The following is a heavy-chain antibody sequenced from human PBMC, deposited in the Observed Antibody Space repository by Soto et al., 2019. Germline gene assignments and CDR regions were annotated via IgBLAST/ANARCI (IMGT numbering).Heavy chain of an antibody. CDR2: INPSGGST. V-gene: IGHV1-46*01. D-gene: IGHD2-15*01. Sequence: ASVKVSCKASGYTFTGYYMHWVRQAPGQGLEWMGIINPSGGSTSYAQKFQGRVTMTRDTSTSTVYMELSSLRSEDTAVYYCASDGRVVAATLPMLGSWGQGTLVTVSS. CDR1: GYTFTGYY. CDR3: ASDGRVVAATLPMLGS. J-gene: IGHJ5*02.